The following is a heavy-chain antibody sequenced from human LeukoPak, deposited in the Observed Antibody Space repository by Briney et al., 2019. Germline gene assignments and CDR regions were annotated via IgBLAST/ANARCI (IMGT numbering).Heavy chain of an antibody. V-gene: IGHV3-23*01. J-gene: IGHJ4*02. CDR2: ISGSGAST. Sequence: GGSLRLSCLTSGFTLSTNAMSWVRQAPGEGLEWISGISGSGASTYYADSVKGRFTISRDNAKNSLYLQMNSLRVEDTAFYYCAKDNRRHYTSGPNPDSLHWGQGALVTVSS. CDR1: GFTLSTNA. D-gene: IGHD6-19*01. CDR3: AKDNRRHYTSGPNPDSLH.